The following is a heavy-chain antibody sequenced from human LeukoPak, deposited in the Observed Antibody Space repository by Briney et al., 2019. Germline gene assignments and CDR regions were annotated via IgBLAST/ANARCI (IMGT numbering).Heavy chain of an antibody. J-gene: IGHJ6*03. CDR3: ARGPGYCSSTSCYPRHYYYYYYMDV. Sequence: ASVKVSCKASGYTFTSYDINWVRQATGQGLEWMGWMNPNSGSRSYAQKFQGRVTMTRNTSISTAYMELSSLRSEDTAVYYCARGPGYCSSTSCYPRHYYYYYYMDVWGKGITVTVSS. CDR2: MNPNSGSR. CDR1: GYTFTSYD. V-gene: IGHV1-8*02. D-gene: IGHD2-2*01.